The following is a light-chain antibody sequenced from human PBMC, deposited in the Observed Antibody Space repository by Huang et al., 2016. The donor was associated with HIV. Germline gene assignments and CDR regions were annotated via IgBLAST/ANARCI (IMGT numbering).Light chain of an antibody. CDR2: DAS. CDR1: QDISNF. V-gene: IGKV1-33*01. CDR3: QQYDNLPALT. J-gene: IGKJ4*01. Sequence: DIQMTQSPSSLSASVGDRVTITCQASQDISNFLNWYQQKPVKAPKLLSYDASNLETGVPSRFSGSGSGTDFTFTISSLQPEDIATYYCQQYDNLPALTFGGGTKVEI.